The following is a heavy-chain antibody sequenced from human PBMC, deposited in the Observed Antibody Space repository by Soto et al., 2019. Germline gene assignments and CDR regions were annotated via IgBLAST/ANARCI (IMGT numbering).Heavy chain of an antibody. V-gene: IGHV1-46*03. CDR2: INPSGGST. J-gene: IGHJ4*02. CDR3: ARDLVGYCSSTSCYAFDY. D-gene: IGHD2-2*01. CDR1: GYTFTSYY. Sequence: ASVKVSCKASGYTFTSYYMHWVRQAPGQGLEWMGIINPSGGSTSYAQKFQGRVTMTRDTSTSTVYMELSSLRSEDTAVYYCARDLVGYCSSTSCYAFDYWGQGTLVTVSS.